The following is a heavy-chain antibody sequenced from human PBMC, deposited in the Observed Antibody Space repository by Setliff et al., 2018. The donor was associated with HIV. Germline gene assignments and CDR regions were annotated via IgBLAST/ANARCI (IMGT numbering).Heavy chain of an antibody. CDR2: INTNTGYP. V-gene: IGHV7-4-1*01. J-gene: IGHJ6*03. CDR3: TRDHTPPPNYDFWSGQIDLRNIFYYMDV. Sequence: ASVKVSCKASGYSLTSYSINWVRQAPGQGLEWMGYINTNTGYPTYAQGFTGRFVFSVDTPVSTAYLQIFCLKAEDTAVYYCTRDHTPPPNYDFWSGQIDLRNIFYYMDVWGTGSPVTVSS. CDR1: GYSLTSYS. D-gene: IGHD3-3*01.